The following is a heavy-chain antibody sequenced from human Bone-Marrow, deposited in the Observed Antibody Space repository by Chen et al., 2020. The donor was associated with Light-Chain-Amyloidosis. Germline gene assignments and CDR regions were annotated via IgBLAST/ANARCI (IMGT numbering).Heavy chain of an antibody. Sequence: VQLVESGGGVAQPGTSLRLSCAASGFTFRDFGFHWVRQAPGKGLEWVAVQWFNGNDNYADSVRGRFTISRDSSKNMLFLQLNSLRVEDTAIYYCARDSIEGPTDFDYWGQGTLVTVSS. CDR3: ARDSIEGPTDFDY. V-gene: IGHV3-33*01. CDR1: GFTFRDFG. D-gene: IGHD3-3*02. J-gene: IGHJ4*02. CDR2: QWFNGND.